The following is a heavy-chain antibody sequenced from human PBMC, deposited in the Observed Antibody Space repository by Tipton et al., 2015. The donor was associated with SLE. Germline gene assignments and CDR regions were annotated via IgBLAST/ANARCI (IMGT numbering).Heavy chain of an antibody. D-gene: IGHD3-10*01. V-gene: IGHV3-23*01. CDR1: GFTFSSYW. Sequence: SLRLSCAASGFTFSSYWMRWVRQAPGKGLEWVSAISGSGGNTYYADSVKGRFTISRDNSKNTLYLQMNSLRAEDTAVYYCAIPYTMVRGPKGNGAFDIWGQGTMVTVSS. J-gene: IGHJ3*02. CDR2: ISGSGGNT. CDR3: AIPYTMVRGPKGNGAFDI.